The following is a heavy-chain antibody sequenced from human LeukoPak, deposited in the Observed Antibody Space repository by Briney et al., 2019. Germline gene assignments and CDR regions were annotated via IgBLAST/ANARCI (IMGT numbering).Heavy chain of an antibody. J-gene: IGHJ4*01. CDR2: TGYDGSNK. V-gene: IGHV3-33*01. Sequence: GSLRLSCAASGFTFSNYGIHWVRQAPGKGLEWVAVTGYDGSNKYYVDSVKGRFTMSRDNYKNMLYLQMNSLRAEDTAVYYCARDRDRLLDYWGQGTLVTVSS. CDR3: ARDRDRLLDY. CDR1: GFTFSNYG. D-gene: IGHD3-16*02.